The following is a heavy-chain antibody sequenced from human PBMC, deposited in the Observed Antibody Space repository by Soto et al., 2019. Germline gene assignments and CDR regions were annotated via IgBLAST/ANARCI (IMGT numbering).Heavy chain of an antibody. CDR2: IDPSRGST. Sequence: QDQLVQSGAEVKKPGASVKVSCEASGYIFTNYWISWVRLAPCLGLEWMGIIDPSRGSTTYAPKFQGRITMTRDTAAYTAYMELSSLRSEDTAVYYCAVCGGNMPPYPYTGLDVWGQGTTVIVSS. D-gene: IGHD2-21*01. CDR3: AVCGGNMPPYPYTGLDV. V-gene: IGHV1-46*01. J-gene: IGHJ6*02. CDR1: GYIFTNYW.